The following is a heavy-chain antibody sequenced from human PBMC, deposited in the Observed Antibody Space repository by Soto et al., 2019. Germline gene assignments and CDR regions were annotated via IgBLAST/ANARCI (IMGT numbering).Heavy chain of an antibody. CDR2: ILPGDSKT. D-gene: IGHD3-10*01. V-gene: IGHV5-51*03. CDR1: GYSFINYW. Sequence: EVQLVQSGAEVRKPGESLKISCKGSGYSFINYWIAWVRQKPGKGLEWMGMILPGDSKTRYSPSFQGQVNISVDKSPSTAYLQWSSLKASDRAIYYCARDGSGSYYTPNWFDPWGQGTLVTVSS. CDR3: ARDGSGSYYTPNWFDP. J-gene: IGHJ5*02.